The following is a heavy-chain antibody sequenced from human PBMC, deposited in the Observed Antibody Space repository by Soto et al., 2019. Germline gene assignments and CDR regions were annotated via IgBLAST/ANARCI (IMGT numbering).Heavy chain of an antibody. Sequence: RSLTCTVSGGSISSYYWSWIRQPAGKGLEWIGRIYTSGSTNYNPSLKSRVTMSVDTSKNQFSLKPSSVTAADTAVYYCASLSSWYPGYDGMDVWGQGTTVTVSS. V-gene: IGHV4-4*07. CDR2: IYTSGST. CDR3: ASLSSWYPGYDGMDV. J-gene: IGHJ6*02. CDR1: GGSISSYY. D-gene: IGHD6-13*01.